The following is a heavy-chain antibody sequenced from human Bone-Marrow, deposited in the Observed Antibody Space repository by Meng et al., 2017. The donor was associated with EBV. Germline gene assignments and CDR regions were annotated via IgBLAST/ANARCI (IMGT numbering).Heavy chain of an antibody. V-gene: IGHV4-39*07. CDR1: GGSISSSSYY. CDR3: ARDPYDY. CDR2: IYYSGST. Sequence: QLELQEAGPGVVKPSETLSLTCTVSGGSISSSSYYWGWIRQPPGKGLEWIGSIYYSGSTYYNPSLKSRVTISVDTSKNQFSLKLSSVTAADMAVYYCARDPYDYWGQGTLVTVSS. J-gene: IGHJ4*02.